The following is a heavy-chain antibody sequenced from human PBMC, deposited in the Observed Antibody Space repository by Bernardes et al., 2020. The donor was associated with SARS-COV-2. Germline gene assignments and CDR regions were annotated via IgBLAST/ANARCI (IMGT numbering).Heavy chain of an antibody. CDR1: GDSIRSKSYY. J-gene: IGHJ4*02. Sequence: SESLSLTCTVSGDSIRSKSYYWGFIRQPKGKGLEWIGSIYYTGSTRYSPSLKSRVTISVDTSREQFSLLLTSVTAADTAVYYCGRNELHSSSGHDFWGQGTLVT. CDR3: GRNELHSSSGHDF. V-gene: IGHV4-39*01. D-gene: IGHD6-6*01. CDR2: IYYTGST.